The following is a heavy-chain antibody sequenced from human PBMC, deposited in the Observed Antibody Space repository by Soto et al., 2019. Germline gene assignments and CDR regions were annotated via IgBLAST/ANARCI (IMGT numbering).Heavy chain of an antibody. D-gene: IGHD1-1*01. J-gene: IGHJ3*01. CDR1: GLAISGKKY. Sequence: GGSLRLSCATFGLAISGKKYVAWVRQAPGEGLEWVSGLYDVDGSFYADSVRGRFTTSSDSSKTTVYLQMNDLRPDDTAVYYCATWHEREHAYDVWGQGTTVTVSS. CDR2: LYDVDGS. CDR3: ATWHEREHAYDV. V-gene: IGHV3-53*01.